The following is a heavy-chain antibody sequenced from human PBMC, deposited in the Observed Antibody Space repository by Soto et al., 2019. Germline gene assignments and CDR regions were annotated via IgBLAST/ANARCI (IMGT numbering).Heavy chain of an antibody. J-gene: IGHJ4*02. CDR2: TSSRGNDI. V-gene: IGHV3-21*06. CDR1: GFTFSRYS. CDR3: ARMAY. Sequence: PWGSLRLSFESSGFTFSRYSLNWVRQAPGKGLEWVSSTSSRGNDISYAKSVEGRFFTSRDNVNNLLYLGMNNLRPEDTAVYYCARMAYWGQGTLVTVS.